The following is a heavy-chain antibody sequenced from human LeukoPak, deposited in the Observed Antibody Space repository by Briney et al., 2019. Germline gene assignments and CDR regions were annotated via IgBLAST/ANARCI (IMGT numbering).Heavy chain of an antibody. V-gene: IGHV3-30*03. Sequence: AGGSLRLSCAASGFTFSSCAMHWVRQAPGRGLEWLAIISYDGNNKYYADSVKGRFTISRDNAKNSLYLQMSSLRAEDTAVYYCARGSGILWFGELPPDAFDIWGQGTMVTVSS. CDR1: GFTFSSCA. D-gene: IGHD3-10*01. CDR2: ISYDGNNK. CDR3: ARGSGILWFGELPPDAFDI. J-gene: IGHJ3*02.